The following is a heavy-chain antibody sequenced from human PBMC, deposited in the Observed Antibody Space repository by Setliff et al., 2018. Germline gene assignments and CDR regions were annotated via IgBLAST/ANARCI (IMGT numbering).Heavy chain of an antibody. Sequence: ASVKVSCKASGYSFTSYPMTWVRQAPGQGLEWLGWINTNTGNPTYAQGFTGRFVFSLDTSVSTAYLQISSLQAEDTAVYYCARLPPLYGGNSGRIDYWGQGTLVTVSS. V-gene: IGHV7-4-1*02. J-gene: IGHJ4*02. D-gene: IGHD3-10*01. CDR2: INTNTGNP. CDR1: GYSFTSYP. CDR3: ARLPPLYGGNSGRIDY.